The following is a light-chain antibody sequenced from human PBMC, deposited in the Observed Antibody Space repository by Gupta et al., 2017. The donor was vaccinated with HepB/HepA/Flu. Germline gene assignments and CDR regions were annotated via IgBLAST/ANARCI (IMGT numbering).Light chain of an antibody. V-gene: IGLV3-21*03. Sequence: SYVLTQSPSVSVAPGKTAKISCGGDNIGSRSVHWYQQKPGQAPLLVVYDDIHRPSGISERFSGSNSGNTATMTISRVEAGDEADYYCQVWESGTDHPGVFGGGTNLTV. J-gene: IGLJ3*02. CDR3: QVWESGTDHPGV. CDR1: NIGSRS. CDR2: DDI.